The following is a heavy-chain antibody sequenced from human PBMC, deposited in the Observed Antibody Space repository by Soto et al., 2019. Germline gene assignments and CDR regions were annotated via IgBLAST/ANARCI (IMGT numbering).Heavy chain of an antibody. CDR1: GGSISSGGYY. CDR2: IYYSGST. V-gene: IGHV4-31*03. J-gene: IGHJ6*02. Sequence: QVQLQESGPGLVKPSQTLSLTCTVSGGSISSGGYYWSWIRQHPGKGLEWIGYIYYSGSTYYNPSSQSRVXXXVXXSKNQFSLKLSAVTAADTAVYYCARGGRRSPGMDVWGQGTTVTVSS. CDR3: ARGGRRSPGMDV.